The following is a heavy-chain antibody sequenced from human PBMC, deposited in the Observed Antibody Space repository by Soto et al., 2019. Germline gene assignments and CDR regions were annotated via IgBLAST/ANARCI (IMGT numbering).Heavy chain of an antibody. CDR2: IYHSGST. V-gene: IGHV4-4*02. J-gene: IGHJ5*01. Sequence: PSETLSLTCAVSGGSISSSNWWSWVRQPPGKGLEWIGKIYHSGSTNYNPSLKSRVTISVDTSKNQFSLKLSSVTAADTAVYYCASGHSSSWYDYWGRGTLVTVSS. CDR1: GGSISSSNW. D-gene: IGHD6-13*01. CDR3: ASGHSSSWYDY.